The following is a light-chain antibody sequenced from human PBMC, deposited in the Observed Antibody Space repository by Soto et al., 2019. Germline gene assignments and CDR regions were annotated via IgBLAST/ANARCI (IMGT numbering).Light chain of an antibody. Sequence: EIVLTQSPGTLSLSPGERATLSCRASQSVSSRSLAWYHQKPGQAPRLLISGASSRAADIPDRFSGSGSGTEFTLTISSLQSEDFAVYCCQQYNNWPPINCGQGTRLEI. CDR3: QQYNNWPPIN. V-gene: IGKV3-20*01. CDR1: QSVSSRS. J-gene: IGKJ5*01. CDR2: GAS.